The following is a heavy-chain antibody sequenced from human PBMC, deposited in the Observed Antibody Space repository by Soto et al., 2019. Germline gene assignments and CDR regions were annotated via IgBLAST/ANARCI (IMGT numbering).Heavy chain of an antibody. V-gene: IGHV1-69*06. D-gene: IGHD3-3*01. Sequence: SVKVSCKASGGTFSSYAISWVRQAPGQGLEWMGGIIPIFGTANYAQKFQGRVTITADKSTSTACMELSSLRSEDTAVYYCADIRITIFGVVQRKDYYYYGMDVWGQGTTVTVSS. CDR1: GGTFSSYA. CDR3: ADIRITIFGVVQRKDYYYYGMDV. CDR2: IIPIFGTA. J-gene: IGHJ6*02.